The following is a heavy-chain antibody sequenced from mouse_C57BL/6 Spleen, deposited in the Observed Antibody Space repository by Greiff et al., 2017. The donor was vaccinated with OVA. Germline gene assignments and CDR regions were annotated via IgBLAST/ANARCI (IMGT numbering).Heavy chain of an antibody. D-gene: IGHD2-5*01. Sequence: VQLQQSVAELVRPGASVKLSCTASGFNIKNTYMHWVKQRPEQGLEWIGRIDPANGNTKYAPKFQGKATMTADTSSNTAYLQLSSLTSEDTAVYYCTTFSKGENYFDYWGQGTTLTVSS. CDR2: IDPANGNT. CDR1: GFNIKNTY. J-gene: IGHJ2*01. V-gene: IGHV14-3*01. CDR3: TTFSKGENYFDY.